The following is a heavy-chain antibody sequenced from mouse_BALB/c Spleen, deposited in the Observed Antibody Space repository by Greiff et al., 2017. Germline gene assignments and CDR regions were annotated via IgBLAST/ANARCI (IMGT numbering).Heavy chain of an antibody. D-gene: IGHD3-1*01. J-gene: IGHJ4*01. CDR3: ARPSGGTYYYAMDY. CDR1: GDSITSGY. Sequence: EVQLQESGPSLVKPSQTLSLTCSVTGDSITSGYWNWIRKFPGNKLEYMGYISYSGSTYYNPSLKSRISITRDTSKNQYYLQLNSVTTEDTATYYCARPSGGTYYYAMDYWGQGTSVTVSS. CDR2: ISYSGST. V-gene: IGHV3-8*02.